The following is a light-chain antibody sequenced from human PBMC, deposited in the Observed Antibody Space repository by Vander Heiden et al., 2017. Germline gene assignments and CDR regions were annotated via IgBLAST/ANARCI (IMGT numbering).Light chain of an antibody. CDR2: DDS. V-gene: IGLV3-21*03. CDR1: NLGRKR. J-gene: IGLJ2*01. Sequence: SYVLTQPPSVSVAPGKTARITCGGDNLGRKRVHRYRQKPGQAPVLVVYDDSDRPSGIPERFSGSNSGNTATLTISRVEDGDEADYYCQVWDSSSDHVVFGGGTKLTVL. CDR3: QVWDSSSDHVV.